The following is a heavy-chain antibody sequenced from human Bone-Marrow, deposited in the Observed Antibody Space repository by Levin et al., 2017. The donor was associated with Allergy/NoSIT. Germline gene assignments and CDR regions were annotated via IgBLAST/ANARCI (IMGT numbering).Heavy chain of an antibody. V-gene: IGHV3-30*18. CDR3: AKDGAYSADF. D-gene: IGHD5-12*01. Sequence: PGGSLRLSCAASGFTFSSHGMHWVRQAPGKGLEWVAAISYDGSNEYYVDSVRGRFAISRDDSRNTLYLQMNSLRIEDTAVYYCAKDGAYSADFWGQGSLVTVSS. CDR1: GFTFSSHG. CDR2: ISYDGSNE. J-gene: IGHJ4*02.